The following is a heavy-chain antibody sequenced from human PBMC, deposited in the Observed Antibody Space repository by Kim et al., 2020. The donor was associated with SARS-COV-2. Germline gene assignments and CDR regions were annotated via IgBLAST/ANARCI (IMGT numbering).Heavy chain of an antibody. Sequence: KFKDRDTMTRDTSTSPVYMELSSLRSEDTAMYYCISERSGGNFDYWGQGTLVTVSS. CDR3: ISERSGGNFDY. D-gene: IGHD1-26*01. J-gene: IGHJ4*02. V-gene: IGHV1-46*03.